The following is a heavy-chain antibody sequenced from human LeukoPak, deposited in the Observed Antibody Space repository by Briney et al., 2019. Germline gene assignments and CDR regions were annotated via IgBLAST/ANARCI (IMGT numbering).Heavy chain of an antibody. Sequence: GASVKVSCKASGYTFTGYDMHWVRQAPGQGLEWMGWINPNSGDTNYAQKFQGRVTMTRDTSISTAYMELSRLRSDDTAVYYCASGGGAITTDYWGQGTLVTVSS. D-gene: IGHD3-22*01. CDR2: INPNSGDT. CDR1: GYTFTGYD. V-gene: IGHV1-2*02. CDR3: ASGGGAITTDY. J-gene: IGHJ4*02.